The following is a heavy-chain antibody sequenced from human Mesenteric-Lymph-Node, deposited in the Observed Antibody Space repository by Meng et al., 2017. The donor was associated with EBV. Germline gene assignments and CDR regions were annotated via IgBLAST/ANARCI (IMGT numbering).Heavy chain of an antibody. CDR3: ARDVQMATI. Sequence: QMQEWRPGRVKPSGPLSLTCGVSGGSISSSNWWSWVRQSPGKGLEWIGQIYHNGDTNYNPSLKSRVLISVDKSKNQFSLRLNSVTAADTAVYYCARDVQMATIWGQGTLVTVSS. CDR2: IYHNGDT. V-gene: IGHV4-4*02. CDR1: GGSISSSNW. D-gene: IGHD5-24*01. J-gene: IGHJ4*02.